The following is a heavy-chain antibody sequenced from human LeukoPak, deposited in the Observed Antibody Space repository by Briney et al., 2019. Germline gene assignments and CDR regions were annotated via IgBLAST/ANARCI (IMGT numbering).Heavy chain of an antibody. CDR2: ISWNSGSI. CDR1: GFTFDDYA. CDR3: ARGHAARYDSSGYYRY. J-gene: IGHJ4*02. Sequence: PGGSLRLSCAASGFTFDDYAMHWVRQAPGKGLEWVSGISWNSGSIGYADSVKGRFTISRDNAKNSLYLQMNSLRSEDTAVYYCARGHAARYDSSGYYRYWGQGTLVTVSS. D-gene: IGHD3-22*01. V-gene: IGHV3-9*01.